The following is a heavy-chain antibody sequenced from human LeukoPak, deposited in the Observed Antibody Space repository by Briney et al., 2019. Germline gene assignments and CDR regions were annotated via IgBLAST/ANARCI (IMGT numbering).Heavy chain of an antibody. CDR2: IKQDGSEK. Sequence: PGGSLRLSCAASGFTFSSYSMNWVRQAPGKGLEWVANIKQDGSEKYYVDSVKGRFTISRDNAKNSLYLQMNSLRAEDTAVYYCARALGDGYSSSWLRNDYWGQGTLVTVSS. V-gene: IGHV3-7*01. CDR3: ARALGDGYSSSWLRNDY. CDR1: GFTFSSYS. J-gene: IGHJ4*02. D-gene: IGHD6-13*01.